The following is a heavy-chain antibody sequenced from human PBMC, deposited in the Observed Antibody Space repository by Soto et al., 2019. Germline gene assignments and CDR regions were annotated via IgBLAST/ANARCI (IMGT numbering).Heavy chain of an antibody. J-gene: IGHJ4*02. CDR3: VRDDFGLGIDY. Sequence: ASVKVSCKASGYSFTSFPIHWVRQAPGQGLECMGWINAANGYTRYSQKFQGRVTITRDTSATTAYMDLSSLTSEDTAVYYCVRDDFGLGIDYWGLGTLVTVSS. CDR2: INAANGYT. CDR1: GYSFTSFP. V-gene: IGHV1-3*01. D-gene: IGHD1-26*01.